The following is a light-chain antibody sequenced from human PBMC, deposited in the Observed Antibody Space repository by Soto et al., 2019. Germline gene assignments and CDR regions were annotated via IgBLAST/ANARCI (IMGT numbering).Light chain of an antibody. Sequence: QSALTQPPSASGSPGRSVTISCTGTSSDIGAYNYVSWYQQYPGKAPKLMIFEVSKRPSGVPDRFSGSKSGNTASLTVSGLQAEDEADYYCCSYAGSNNLIFGTGTKVTVL. J-gene: IGLJ1*01. CDR3: CSYAGSNNLI. V-gene: IGLV2-8*01. CDR1: SSDIGAYNY. CDR2: EVS.